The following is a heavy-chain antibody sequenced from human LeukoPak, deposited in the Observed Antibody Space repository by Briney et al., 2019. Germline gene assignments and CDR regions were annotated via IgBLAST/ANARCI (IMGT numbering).Heavy chain of an antibody. CDR3: ARGVRWYYGSGSYYNYFDY. CDR1: GGSISSSSYY. D-gene: IGHD3-10*01. CDR2: INHSGST. J-gene: IGHJ4*02. V-gene: IGHV4-39*07. Sequence: SETLSLTCTVSGGSISSSSYYWSWIRQPPGKGLEWIGEINHSGSTNYNPSLKSRVTISVDTSKNQFSLKLSSVTAADTAVYYCARGVRWYYGSGSYYNYFDYWGQGTLVTVSS.